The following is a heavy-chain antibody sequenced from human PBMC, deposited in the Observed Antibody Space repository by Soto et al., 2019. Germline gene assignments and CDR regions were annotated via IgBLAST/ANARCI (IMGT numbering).Heavy chain of an antibody. V-gene: IGHV4-4*02. CDR2: IFRTGAT. CDR3: ARRGEYTWHT. Sequence: QVRLQESGPGLVQPSGTLSLTCAVSGDSVSGDSWWSWLRQSPGKGLEWIGEIFRTGATHYNPSLDSRVTISVDKSKNQYILKMTSVTAAVSAVSHCARRGEYTWHTWGQGTLGTVS. CDR1: GDSVSGDSW. J-gene: IGHJ5*02. D-gene: IGHD4-17*01.